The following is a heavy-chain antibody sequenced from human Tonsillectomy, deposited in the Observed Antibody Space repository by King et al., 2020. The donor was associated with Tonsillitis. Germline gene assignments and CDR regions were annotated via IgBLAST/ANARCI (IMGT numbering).Heavy chain of an antibody. J-gene: IGHJ2*01. CDR3: ASFAGASFSIWYFDV. D-gene: IGHD2-8*02. CDR2: IDPDDSNT. Sequence: QLVQSGAEGKEAGEARKISCKGSGYNFYGYWIGWVRQIPGKGLEWMGIIDPDDSNTIYSPSFQGQVTLSADKSISTASLQWSGLKASDTAIYYCASFAGASFSIWYFDVWGRGTLVTVSS. CDR1: GYNFYGYW. V-gene: IGHV5-51*01.